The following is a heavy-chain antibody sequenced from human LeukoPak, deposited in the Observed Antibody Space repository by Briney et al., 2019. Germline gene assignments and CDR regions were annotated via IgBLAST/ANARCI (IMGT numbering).Heavy chain of an antibody. CDR2: IIPILGIA. CDR3: ARDGFIAVETGDY. V-gene: IGHV1-69*04. CDR1: GYTLTELS. D-gene: IGHD6-19*01. J-gene: IGHJ4*02. Sequence: ASVKVSCKVSGYTLTELSMHWVRQAPGQGLEWMGRIIPILGIANYAQKFQGRVTITADKSTSTAYMELSSLRSEDTAVYYCARDGFIAVETGDYWGQGTLVTVSS.